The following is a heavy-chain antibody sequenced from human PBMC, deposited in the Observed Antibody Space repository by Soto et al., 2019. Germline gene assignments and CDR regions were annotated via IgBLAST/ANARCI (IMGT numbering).Heavy chain of an antibody. J-gene: IGHJ4*02. CDR3: DRAGYSSGWYGDY. CDR2: IYTSGST. V-gene: IGHV4-4*07. CDR1: GGSISSYY. D-gene: IGHD6-19*01. Sequence: SETLSLTCTVSGGSISSYYWSWIRQPAGKGLEWIGRIYTSGSTNYNPSLKSRVNMSVDKSKNQFSLKLSSVTAADTAVYYCDRAGYSSGWYGDYWGQGTLVTVSS.